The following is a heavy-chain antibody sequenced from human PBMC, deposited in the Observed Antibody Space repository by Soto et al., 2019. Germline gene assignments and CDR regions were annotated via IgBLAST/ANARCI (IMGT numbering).Heavy chain of an antibody. D-gene: IGHD2-21*02. CDR1: GGSISSGDYY. CDR2: IYYSGST. J-gene: IGHJ4*02. Sequence: SETLSLTCTVSGGSISSGDYYWSWIRQHPGKGLEWIGYIYYSGSTYYNPSLKSRVTISVDTSKNQFSLKLSSVTAADTAVYYCARSPHIVVVTAIPGYFDYWGQGTLVTVSS. CDR3: ARSPHIVVVTAIPGYFDY. V-gene: IGHV4-31*03.